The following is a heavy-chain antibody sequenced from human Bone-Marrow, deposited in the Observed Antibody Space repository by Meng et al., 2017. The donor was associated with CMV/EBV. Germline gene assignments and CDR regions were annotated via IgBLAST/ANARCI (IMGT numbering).Heavy chain of an antibody. CDR3: ARERDTAMAARWFDP. CDR2: IYYSGST. CDR1: GFSISSSSYY. J-gene: IGHJ5*02. D-gene: IGHD5-18*01. Sequence: SETLSLTCTVSGFSISSSSYYWGWIRQPPGKGLEWIGSIYYSGSTYYNPSLKSRVTISVDTSKNQFSLKLSSVTAADTAVYCCARERDTAMAARWFDPWGQGTLVTVSS. V-gene: IGHV4-39*07.